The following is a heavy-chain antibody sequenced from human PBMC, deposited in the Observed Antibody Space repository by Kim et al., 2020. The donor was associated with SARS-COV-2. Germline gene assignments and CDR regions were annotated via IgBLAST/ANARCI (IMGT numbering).Heavy chain of an antibody. V-gene: IGHV6-1*01. Sequence: SQTLSLTCAISGDRVSSNSAAWNWIRQSPSRGLEWLGRTYYRSKWYNDYAVSVKSRITINPDTSKNQFSLQLNSVTPGDTAVYYCARDPGYSSSPWGGELYGMDVWGQGTTVTVSS. D-gene: IGHD6-6*01. CDR3: ARDPGYSSSPWGGELYGMDV. CDR2: TYYRSKWYN. J-gene: IGHJ6*02. CDR1: GDRVSSNSAA.